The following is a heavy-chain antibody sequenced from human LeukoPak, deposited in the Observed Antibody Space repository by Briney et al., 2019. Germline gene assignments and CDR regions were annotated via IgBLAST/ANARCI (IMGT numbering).Heavy chain of an antibody. V-gene: IGHV3-23*01. CDR2: ISGSGVST. CDR3: AKDLPGFFDY. Sequence: GGSLRLSCAASGFTFNSYAMSWVRQAPGEGLEWVSTISGSGVSTYYADSVKGRFTISRDNSRNTLYLQMNSLRAEDTAVYSCAKDLPGFFDYWGQGTLVTVFS. CDR1: GFTFNSYA. J-gene: IGHJ4*02.